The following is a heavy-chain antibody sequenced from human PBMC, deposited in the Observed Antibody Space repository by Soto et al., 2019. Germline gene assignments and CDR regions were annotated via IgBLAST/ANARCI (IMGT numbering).Heavy chain of an antibody. CDR2: IYSGDNET. CDR3: ARSPRSSPYFDY. J-gene: IGHJ4*02. Sequence: VASLKISCPCSGYTFSNVCLGWVRELPWKGLEWMRIIYSGDNETRYSPPFHGNVTISADKSINTAYLQWNSLEASDTALYFCARSPRSSPYFDYWGQRAMVTVYS. CDR1: GYTFSNVC. V-gene: IGHV5-51*01. D-gene: IGHD6-13*01.